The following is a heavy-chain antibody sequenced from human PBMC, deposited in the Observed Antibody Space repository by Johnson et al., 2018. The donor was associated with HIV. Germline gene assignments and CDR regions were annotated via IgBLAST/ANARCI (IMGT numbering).Heavy chain of an antibody. CDR2: IRSKTDGGTT. J-gene: IGHJ3*02. CDR1: GFTFSNAW. V-gene: IGHV3-15*01. Sequence: VQLVESGGGLVKPGGSLRVSCAASGFTFSNAWMNWVRQAPGKGLEWVGRIRSKTDGGTTEYAAPAQGRFTITRDDSKNTLYLQMNSLKTEDTALYYCTTDVPGGPYYNAFDIWGQGTMVTVSS. D-gene: IGHD1-26*01. CDR3: TTDVPGGPYYNAFDI.